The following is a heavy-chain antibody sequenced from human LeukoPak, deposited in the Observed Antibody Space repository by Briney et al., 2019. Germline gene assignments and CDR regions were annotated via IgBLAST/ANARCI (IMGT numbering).Heavy chain of an antibody. Sequence: GGSPRLSCAASGFTFSSYSMNWVRQAPGKGLEWVSYISSSSSTIYYADSVKGRFTISRDNAKNSLYLQMNSLRAEDTAVYYCARFLGYCSSTSCYGYMDVWGKGTTVTVSS. CDR1: GFTFSSYS. CDR3: ARFLGYCSSTSCYGYMDV. J-gene: IGHJ6*03. D-gene: IGHD2-2*01. V-gene: IGHV3-48*01. CDR2: ISSSSSTI.